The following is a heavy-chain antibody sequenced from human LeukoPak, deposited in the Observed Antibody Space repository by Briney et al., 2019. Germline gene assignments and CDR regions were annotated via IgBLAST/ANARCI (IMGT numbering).Heavy chain of an antibody. CDR1: GFTFSSYA. CDR3: AKDSRIAAAGVFDY. J-gene: IGHJ4*02. D-gene: IGHD6-13*01. Sequence: QSGGSLRLSCATSGFTFSSYAMSWVRHAPGKGLEWVSAISGSGGSTYYADSVKGRFTISRDNSKNTLYLQMNSLRAEDTAVYYCAKDSRIAAAGVFDYWGQGTLVTVSS. CDR2: ISGSGGST. V-gene: IGHV3-23*01.